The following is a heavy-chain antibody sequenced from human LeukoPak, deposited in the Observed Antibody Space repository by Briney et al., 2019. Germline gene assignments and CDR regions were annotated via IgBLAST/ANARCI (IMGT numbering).Heavy chain of an antibody. CDR3: ARVPEGGWYYFDY. D-gene: IGHD6-19*01. J-gene: IGHJ4*02. Sequence: SETLSLTCTVSGGSISSYYWSWIRQPPGKGLEWIGYIYYSGSTNYNPSLKSRVTISVDTSKNQFSLKLSSVTAADTAVYYCARVPEGGWYYFDYWGQGTLVTVSS. V-gene: IGHV4-59*12. CDR1: GGSISSYY. CDR2: IYYSGST.